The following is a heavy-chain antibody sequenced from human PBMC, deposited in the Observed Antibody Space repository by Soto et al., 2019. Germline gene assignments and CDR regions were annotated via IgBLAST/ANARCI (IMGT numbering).Heavy chain of an antibody. CDR1: GYTFTGYY. Sequence: ASVKVSCKASGYTFTGYYMHWVRQAPGQGLEWMGWINPNSGGTNYAQKFQGWVTMTRDTSISTAYMELSRLRSDDTAVYYCAREGPYYDYVWGSPDYYYYGMDVWGQGTTVTVSS. D-gene: IGHD3-16*01. CDR3: AREGPYYDYVWGSPDYYYYGMDV. CDR2: INPNSGGT. J-gene: IGHJ6*02. V-gene: IGHV1-2*04.